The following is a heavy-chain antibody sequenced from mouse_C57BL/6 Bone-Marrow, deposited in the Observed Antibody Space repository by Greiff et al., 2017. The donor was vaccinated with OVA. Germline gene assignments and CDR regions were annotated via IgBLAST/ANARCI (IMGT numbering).Heavy chain of an antibody. Sequence: EVMLVESGEGLVKPGGSLKLSCAASGFTFSSYAMSWVRQTPEKRLAWVAYISSGGDYIYYADTVKGRFTISRDNARNTLYLQMSSLKSEDTARYYCTRDRVNYGADWGQGTLVTVAA. CDR1: GFTFSSYA. D-gene: IGHD1-1*01. CDR2: ISSGGDYI. V-gene: IGHV5-9-1*02. CDR3: TRDRVNYGAD. J-gene: IGHJ3*01.